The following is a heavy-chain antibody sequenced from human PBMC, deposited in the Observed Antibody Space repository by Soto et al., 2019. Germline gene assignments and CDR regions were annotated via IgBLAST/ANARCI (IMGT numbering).Heavy chain of an antibody. J-gene: IGHJ6*02. CDR3: ARDRVRDVAPRRGIFCHYGMDV. CDR2: ISYDGNNK. V-gene: IGHV3-30*03. D-gene: IGHD6-6*01. CDR1: GFTFSSYG. Sequence: QVQLVESGGGVVQPGRSLRLSCTASGFTFSSYGIHWVRQAPGKGLEWVAVISYDGNNKYFSDSVKGRFSISRDSSMNSVFLQVNSLRAEDTAVYYCARDRVRDVAPRRGIFCHYGMDVWGQGTTVTVSS.